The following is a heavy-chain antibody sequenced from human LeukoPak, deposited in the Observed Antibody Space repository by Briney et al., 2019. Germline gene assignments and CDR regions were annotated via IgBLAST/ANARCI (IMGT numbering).Heavy chain of an antibody. D-gene: IGHD4-23*01. CDR3: ARVMADYGGKGNDAFDR. V-gene: IGHV3-21*01. CDR2: ISSSSSYI. J-gene: IGHJ3*02. CDR1: GFTFSSYS. Sequence: PGGSLRLSCAASGFTFSSYSMNWVRQAPGKGLEWVSSISSSSSYIYYADSVKGRFTISRDNAKNSLYLQMNSLRAEDTALYHCARVMADYGGKGNDAFDRWGQGTMVTVSS.